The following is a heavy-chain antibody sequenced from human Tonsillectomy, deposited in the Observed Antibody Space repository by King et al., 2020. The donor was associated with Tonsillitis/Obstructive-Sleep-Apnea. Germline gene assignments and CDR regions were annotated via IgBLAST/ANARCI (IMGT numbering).Heavy chain of an antibody. Sequence: QLVQSGAEVKKPGASVKVSCKASGYTFSAFYVHWVRQAPGQGLEWLGWINPISGATRYAQKFQGRVTMTSDTSISTAYMDLGSLRSDDTAVYFCAREGNNWFDPWGQGTLVTVSS. J-gene: IGHJ5*02. V-gene: IGHV1-2*02. CDR3: AREGNNWFDP. CDR2: INPISGAT. CDR1: GYTFSAFY.